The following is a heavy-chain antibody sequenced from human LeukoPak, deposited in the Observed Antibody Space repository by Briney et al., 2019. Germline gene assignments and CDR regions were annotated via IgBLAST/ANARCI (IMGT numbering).Heavy chain of an antibody. J-gene: IGHJ4*02. CDR3: ARDGVNYYDSSGYFDY. Sequence: ASVKVSCKASGYTFTSYYMHWVRQAPGQGLEWMGIINPSGGSTSYAQKFQGRVTMTRDTSTSTVYMELSSLRSEDTAVYYCARDGVNYYDSSGYFDYWGQGTLVTVSS. CDR1: GYTFTSYY. V-gene: IGHV1-46*01. CDR2: INPSGGST. D-gene: IGHD3-22*01.